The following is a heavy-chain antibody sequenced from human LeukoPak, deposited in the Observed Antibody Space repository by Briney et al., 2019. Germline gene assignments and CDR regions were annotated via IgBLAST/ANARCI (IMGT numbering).Heavy chain of an antibody. Sequence: ASVKVSCKASGYTFTDYYIHWVRQAPGQGFEWMGWIKPNNGDTNYAHKFQDRVTMTRDTSITTVYIELTRLKSRDTGVFYCARGYSNYVFGYYMDVWGKGTTVTVSS. CDR2: IKPNNGDT. CDR1: GYTFTDYY. CDR3: ARGYSNYVFGYYMDV. J-gene: IGHJ6*03. D-gene: IGHD4-11*01. V-gene: IGHV1-2*02.